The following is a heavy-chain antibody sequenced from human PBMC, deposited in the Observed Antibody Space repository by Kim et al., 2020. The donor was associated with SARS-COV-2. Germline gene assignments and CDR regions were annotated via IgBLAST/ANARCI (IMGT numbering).Heavy chain of an antibody. Sequence: NPSLKSRVTISVDTSKNQFSLKLSSVTAADTAVYYCARGQDVYYYYYMDVWGKGTTVTVSS. J-gene: IGHJ6*03. V-gene: IGHV4-59*09. CDR3: ARGQDVYYYYYMDV.